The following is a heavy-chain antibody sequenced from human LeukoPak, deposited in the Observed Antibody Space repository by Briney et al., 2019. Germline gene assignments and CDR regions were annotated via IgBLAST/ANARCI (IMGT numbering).Heavy chain of an antibody. J-gene: IGHJ5*02. CDR3: ARRRVYNWFDP. CDR2: IYPGDSDS. Sequence: GESLKISCKGSGYSFTSYWIGWVRQMPGKGLEWMGIIYPGDSDSRYRPSFQGQVTISADKSISTAYLQWSSLKASDTAMYYCARRRVYNWFDPWGQGTLVTVSS. CDR1: GYSFTSYW. V-gene: IGHV5-51*01. D-gene: IGHD2-8*01.